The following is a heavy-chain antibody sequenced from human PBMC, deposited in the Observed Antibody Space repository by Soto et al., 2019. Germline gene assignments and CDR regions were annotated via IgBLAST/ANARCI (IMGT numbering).Heavy chain of an antibody. CDR1: GGSISGGVHS. J-gene: IGHJ2*01. CDR3: AREIMPLTNDWYFDL. V-gene: IGHV4-30-4*01. Sequence: QVQLQESGPGLVKPSETLSLTCTVSGGSISGGVHSWSWIRQPPGKGLEWIGHIFDSGSTYYTPSLKSLLTISVDTSKNQFSLRLSSVTAADTAVYYCAREIMPLTNDWYFDLWGRGTLVTVSS. CDR2: IFDSGST. D-gene: IGHD2-8*01.